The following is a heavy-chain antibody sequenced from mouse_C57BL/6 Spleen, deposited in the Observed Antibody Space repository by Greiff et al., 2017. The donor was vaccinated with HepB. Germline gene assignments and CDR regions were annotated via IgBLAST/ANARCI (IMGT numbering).Heavy chain of an antibody. CDR3: ARFLWSNRGYFDV. CDR1: GYTFTDYN. Sequence: EVQLQQSGPELVKPGASVKIPCKASGYTFTDYNMDWVKQSHGKSLEWIGDINPNNGGTIYNQKFKGKATLTVDKSSSTAYMELRSLTSEDTAVYYCARFLWSNRGYFDVWGTGTTVTVSS. CDR2: INPNNGGT. V-gene: IGHV1-18*01. J-gene: IGHJ1*03. D-gene: IGHD1-1*02.